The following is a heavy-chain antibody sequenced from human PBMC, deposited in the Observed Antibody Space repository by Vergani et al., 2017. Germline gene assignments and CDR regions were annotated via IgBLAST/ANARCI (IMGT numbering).Heavy chain of an antibody. V-gene: IGHV1-2*02. CDR1: GYTFTSFY. D-gene: IGHD3-22*01. CDR3: ARLSYDTTPYLQGGYDC. J-gene: IGHJ4*02. CDR2: INPNSGAT. Sequence: QVQLEQSGAEVKKPGASLKVSCKASGYTFTSFYVHWVRQAPGQGLEWMGWINPNSGATTYAQKFQGRVTMTRDTSITTVYMELSSLRSDDTAVYYCARLSYDTTPYLQGGYDCWGQGTLVSVSS.